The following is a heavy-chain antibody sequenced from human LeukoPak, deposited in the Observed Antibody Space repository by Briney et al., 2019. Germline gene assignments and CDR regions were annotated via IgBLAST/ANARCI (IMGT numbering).Heavy chain of an antibody. CDR2: INGDGSIT. CDR3: ARDHDSSLDY. J-gene: IGHJ4*02. D-gene: IGHD3-22*01. V-gene: IGHV3-74*01. Sequence: PGGSLRLSCAASGFTFSSYWMHWVRQLPGRGLEWVSRINGDGSITNYADSVKGRFTISRDSSKNTLYLQMNSLRAEGTAVYYCARDHDSSLDYWGQGTLVTVSS. CDR1: GFTFSSYW.